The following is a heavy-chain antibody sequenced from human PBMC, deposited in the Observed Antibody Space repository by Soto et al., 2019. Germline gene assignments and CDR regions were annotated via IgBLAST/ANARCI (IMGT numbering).Heavy chain of an antibody. D-gene: IGHD3-10*01. CDR2: ISYDGNNK. J-gene: IGHJ4*02. CDR1: AFSFSSYA. CDR3: AKNYYGAGSYLMMDDY. V-gene: IGHV3-30*18. Sequence: QVQLVESGGGVVQPGRSLRLSCVASAFSFSSYAMHWVRQAPGKGLEWVAVISYDGNNKWYADSVKGRFTISGDKYENTLYLQMTSLRAEDTAVYYCAKNYYGAGSYLMMDDYWGQGTLVTVSA.